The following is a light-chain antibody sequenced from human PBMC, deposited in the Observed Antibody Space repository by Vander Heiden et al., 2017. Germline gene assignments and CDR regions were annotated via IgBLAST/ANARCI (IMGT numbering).Light chain of an antibody. V-gene: IGKV1-9*01. CDR3: QQLNSYPPT. J-gene: IGKJ2*01. Sequence: DIQLTQSPSFLSASVGARVTITCRASQGISSYLAWYQQKPGKAPKLLIYAASTLQSGVPSRFSGSGSGTEFTLTISSLQPEDFATYYCQQLNSYPPTFGQGTKLGIK. CDR2: AAS. CDR1: QGISSY.